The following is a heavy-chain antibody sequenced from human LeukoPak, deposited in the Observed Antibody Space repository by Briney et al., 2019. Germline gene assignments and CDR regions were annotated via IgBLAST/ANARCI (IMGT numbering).Heavy chain of an antibody. CDR3: AKRGGAYGFDY. V-gene: IGHV3-23*01. CDR2: ISGSGGST. CDR1: GFTFSSYA. D-gene: IGHD1-26*01. J-gene: IGHJ4*02. Sequence: GGSLRLSCAASGFTFSSYAMSWVRQAPGKGLEWVSAISGSGGSTYYADSVKGRFTISRDNSKNRLYRQWNSLRPEDTAGYYCAKRGGAYGFDYWGQGTLVTVSS.